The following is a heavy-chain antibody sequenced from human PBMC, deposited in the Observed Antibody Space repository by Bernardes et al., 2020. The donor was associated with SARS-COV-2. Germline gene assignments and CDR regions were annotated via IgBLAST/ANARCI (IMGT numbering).Heavy chain of an antibody. CDR2: ISSSSSYI. CDR3: ARSGYSGYAMI. CDR1: GFTFSSSS. D-gene: IGHD5-12*01. J-gene: IGHJ3*02. Sequence: GESLCLSCAASGFTFSSSSMNWVRQAPGKGLAWVSSISSSSSYIYYADSVKGRFTISRDNAKNSLYLQMNSLRAEDTAVYYCARSGYSGYAMIWGQGTMVTVSS. V-gene: IGHV3-21*01.